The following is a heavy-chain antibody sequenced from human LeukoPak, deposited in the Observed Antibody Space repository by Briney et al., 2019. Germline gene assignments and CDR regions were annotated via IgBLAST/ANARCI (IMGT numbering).Heavy chain of an antibody. D-gene: IGHD3-10*01. CDR2: INPSGGGT. V-gene: IGHV1-46*02. CDR3: ARDLPSGGYYYYGMDV. J-gene: IGHJ6*02. Sequence: ASVKVSCKASGYTFNNYYMYWVRQAPGQGLEWMGLINPSGGGTSYAQKFQGRVTMTRDTSTRTVYMEVSSLKPEDTAVYYCARDLPSGGYYYYGMDVWGQGTTVTVSS. CDR1: GYTFNNYY.